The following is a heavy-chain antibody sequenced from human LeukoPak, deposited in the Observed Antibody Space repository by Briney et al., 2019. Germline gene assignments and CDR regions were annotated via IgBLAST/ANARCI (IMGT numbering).Heavy chain of an antibody. J-gene: IGHJ6*03. CDR3: ARSEESDGDYCYYYMDV. D-gene: IGHD4-17*01. CDR1: GGTFSSYA. CDR2: IIPIFGTA. Sequence: SVKVSCKASGGTFSSYAISWVRQARGQGLEWMGGIIPIFGTANYAQKFQGRVTITADESTSTAYMELSSLRSEDTAVYYCARSEESDGDYCYYYMDVWGKQTTVTVSS. V-gene: IGHV1-69*13.